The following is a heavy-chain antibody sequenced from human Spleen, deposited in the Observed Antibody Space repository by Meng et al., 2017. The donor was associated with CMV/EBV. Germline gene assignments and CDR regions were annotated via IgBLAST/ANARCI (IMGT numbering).Heavy chain of an antibody. V-gene: IGHV3-33*06. CDR1: GFTFSNYG. D-gene: IGHD3-16*01. CDR3: AKEGEGFDY. Sequence: GESLKISCAASGFTFSNYGMHWVRQAPGKGLEWVAVIWYDGTNKYYTDSVKGRFTISRDNSKNTLYLQMNSLRGEDTAMYYCAKEGEGFDYWGQGTLVTVSS. J-gene: IGHJ4*02. CDR2: IWYDGTNK.